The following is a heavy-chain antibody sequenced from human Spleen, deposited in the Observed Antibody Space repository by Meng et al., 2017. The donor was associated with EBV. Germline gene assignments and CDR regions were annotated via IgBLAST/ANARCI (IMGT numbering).Heavy chain of an antibody. J-gene: IGHJ4*02. CDR1: GVSVASGAYY. D-gene: IGHD2-2*01. Sequence: VQWQESGPGLVKPSETLSLTCTVSGVSVASGAYYWSWIRQPPGKGLEWIAYFYHSGTNNYNPSLQSRVTISSDTSKNQVSLKLSSVTAADTAMYYCAREVPAAIKAFDLWGQGTLVTVSS. CDR2: FYHSGTN. V-gene: IGHV4-61*08. CDR3: AREVPAAIKAFDL.